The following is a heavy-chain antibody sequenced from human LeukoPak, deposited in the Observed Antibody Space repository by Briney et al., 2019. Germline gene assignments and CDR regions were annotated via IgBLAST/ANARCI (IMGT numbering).Heavy chain of an antibody. J-gene: IGHJ4*02. CDR1: GFNFNTFG. CDR3: ARSGYYDSSGYHIDY. V-gene: IGHV3-30*03. D-gene: IGHD3-22*01. CDR2: ISYDGGHK. Sequence: GGSLRLSCEVSGFNFNTFGIHWVRQTPGKGLEWVALISYDGGHKYYTDSVKGRFTISRDNSKNTLYLQMDSLRAEDTAVYYCARSGYYDSSGYHIDYWGQGTLVTVSS.